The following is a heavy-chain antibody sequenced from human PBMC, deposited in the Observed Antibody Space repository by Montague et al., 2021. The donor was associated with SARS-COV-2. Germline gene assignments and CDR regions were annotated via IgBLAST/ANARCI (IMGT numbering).Heavy chain of an antibody. Sequence: SLRLSCAASGFTFSSYGMHWVRQAPGKGLEWVAVIWYDGRNKYYADSVKGRFTISRDNSKNTLYLQMNSLRAEDTAVYYCAGMLVPYYGMDVWGQGTTVTVSS. V-gene: IGHV3-33*01. CDR2: IWYDGRNK. J-gene: IGHJ6*02. CDR3: AGMLVPYYGMDV. CDR1: GFTFSSYG. D-gene: IGHD6-13*01.